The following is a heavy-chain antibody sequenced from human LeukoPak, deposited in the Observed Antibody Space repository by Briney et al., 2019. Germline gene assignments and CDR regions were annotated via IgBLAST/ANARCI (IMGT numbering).Heavy chain of an antibody. CDR2: ISSSGGST. J-gene: IGHJ6*02. CDR3: AKYFYSNYYYGVDV. V-gene: IGHV3-23*01. D-gene: IGHD4-11*01. Sequence: PGGSLRLSCSASGFSFSRYAMHWVRQAPGKGLEWVSAISSSGGSTYYADSVKGRFTVSRDNSKNTLYVQMNSLRAEDTAVYYCAKYFYSNYYYGVDVWGQGTTVTVSS. CDR1: GFSFSRYA.